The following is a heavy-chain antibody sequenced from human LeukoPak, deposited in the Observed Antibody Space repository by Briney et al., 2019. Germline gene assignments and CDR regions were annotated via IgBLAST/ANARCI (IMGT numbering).Heavy chain of an antibody. J-gene: IGHJ6*04. Sequence: GGSLRLSCAASGFAFSSYGMHWVRQAPGKGLEWVAFIRYDGTNNYYADSVKGRFTISRDNSKNTLYLQMNSLRAEDTAVYYCARWGYGSMDVWGKGTTVTISS. D-gene: IGHD3-10*01. CDR2: IRYDGTNN. CDR3: ARWGYGSMDV. CDR1: GFAFSSYG. V-gene: IGHV3-30*02.